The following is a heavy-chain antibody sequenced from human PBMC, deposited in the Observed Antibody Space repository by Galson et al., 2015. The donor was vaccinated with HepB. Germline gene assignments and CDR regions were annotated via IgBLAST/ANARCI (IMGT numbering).Heavy chain of an antibody. Sequence: SLRLSCAGSEFNFRTYWMSWLRQVPGKGLEWVANINQDGSEKKYVDSVKGRLTISRDDSKNSLYPQMDSLRAEDAAVYYCATLTSSGARDFWGQGTLVTVSS. V-gene: IGHV3-7*01. CDR3: ATLTSSGARDF. J-gene: IGHJ4*02. CDR2: INQDGSEK. D-gene: IGHD7-27*01. CDR1: EFNFRTYW.